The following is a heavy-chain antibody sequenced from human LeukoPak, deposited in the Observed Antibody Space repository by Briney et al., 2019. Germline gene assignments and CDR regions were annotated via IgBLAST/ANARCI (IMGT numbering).Heavy chain of an antibody. CDR1: GGSISSSTYY. Sequence: PSETLSLTCTVSGGSISSSTYYWGWIRQPPGKGLEWIGSSYSRGSTRYNPSLKSRVTISVDMSKNQFSLRLSSVTAADTAIYYCARHLISDGYIDWGQGTLVTVSS. CDR3: ARHLISDGYID. CDR2: SYSRGST. J-gene: IGHJ4*02. D-gene: IGHD5-24*01. V-gene: IGHV4-39*01.